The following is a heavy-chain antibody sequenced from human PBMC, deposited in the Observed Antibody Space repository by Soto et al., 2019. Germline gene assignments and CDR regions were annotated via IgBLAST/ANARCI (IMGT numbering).Heavy chain of an antibody. Sequence: GESLKISCKGSGYSFTSYWISWVRQMPGKGLEWMGRIDPSDSYTNYSPSFQGHVTISADKSISTAYLQWSSLKASDTAMYYCARATMVRGVISDSHCYGMDVWGQGTTVTVSS. CDR1: GYSFTSYW. J-gene: IGHJ6*02. CDR3: ARATMVRGVISDSHCYGMDV. CDR2: IDPSDSYT. D-gene: IGHD3-10*01. V-gene: IGHV5-10-1*01.